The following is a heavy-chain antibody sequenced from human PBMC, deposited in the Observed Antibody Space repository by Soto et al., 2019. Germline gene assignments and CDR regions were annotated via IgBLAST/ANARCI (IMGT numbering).Heavy chain of an antibody. V-gene: IGHV1-18*01. CDR1: GYTFTSYG. J-gene: IGHJ4*02. CDR3: AREPNYFDY. CDR2: ISAYNGNT. Sequence: QVQLVRSGAEVKTPGASVKVSCKASGYTFTSYGISWVRQAPGQGLEWMGCISAYNGNTKYARKLQGRVTMTTDTSTTTAYMELRGLRSDDTAVYYCAREPNYFDYWGQGTLVTVSS.